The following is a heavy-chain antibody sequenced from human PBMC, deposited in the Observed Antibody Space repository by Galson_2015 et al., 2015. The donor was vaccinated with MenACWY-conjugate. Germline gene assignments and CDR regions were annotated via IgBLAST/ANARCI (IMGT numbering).Heavy chain of an antibody. V-gene: IGHV3-23*01. CDR1: GFTFNKID. CDR2: ISATGGSR. J-gene: IGHJ4*02. Sequence: SLRLSCAASGFTFNKIDMSWVRQTPGKGLEWVSSISATGGSRFFADSVKGRFTLSRDNFKNTLDLPMDSLRVEDTAIYYCAKGLTLFRGVIITWAFDFWGQGSLVTVSS. D-gene: IGHD3-10*01. CDR3: AKGLTLFRGVIITWAFDF.